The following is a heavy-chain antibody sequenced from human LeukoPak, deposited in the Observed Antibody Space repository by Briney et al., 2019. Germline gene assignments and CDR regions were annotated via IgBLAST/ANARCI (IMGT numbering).Heavy chain of an antibody. CDR3: ARRGPTVTEYCYYMCF. V-gene: IGHV3-20*04. CDR2: INWNVGST. CDR1: AFTLDDYG. D-gene: IGHD4-17*01. Sequence: AGGSLRLSCAAFAFTLDDYGMSWVRQAPGKGLEWVSGINWNVGSTGYEYSVKGRFTISRDNDKNYLYLQMNSLRGEDTALYYCARRGPTVTEYCYYMCFWGKGTTLTVSS. J-gene: IGHJ6*03.